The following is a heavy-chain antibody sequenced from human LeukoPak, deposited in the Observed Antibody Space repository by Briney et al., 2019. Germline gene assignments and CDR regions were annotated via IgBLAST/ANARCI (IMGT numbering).Heavy chain of an antibody. D-gene: IGHD3-3*01. CDR2: ISSSGSTI. Sequence: PGGSLRLSCAASGFTFSDYYMSWIRQAPGKGLEWVSYISSSGSTICYADSVKGRFTISRDNAKNSLYLQMNSLRAEDTAVYYCARDYDFWSGYLRYYYYGMDVWGQGTTVTVSS. CDR3: ARDYDFWSGYLRYYYYGMDV. J-gene: IGHJ6*02. V-gene: IGHV3-11*01. CDR1: GFTFSDYY.